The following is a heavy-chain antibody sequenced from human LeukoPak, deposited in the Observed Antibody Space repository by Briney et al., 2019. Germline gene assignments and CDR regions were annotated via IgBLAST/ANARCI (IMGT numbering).Heavy chain of an antibody. CDR1: GGSISGGDYY. Sequence: SETLSLTCTVSGGSISGGDYYWSWIRQTPGKGLEWIGYIYYSGIPYYNPSLRSRVTISRDTSKNQFSLRLSSVTAADTAVYYCARDADLGSEVWGPGTLDTVSS. J-gene: IGHJ4*02. CDR3: ARDADLGSEV. V-gene: IGHV4-30-4*01. D-gene: IGHD3-10*01. CDR2: IYYSGIP.